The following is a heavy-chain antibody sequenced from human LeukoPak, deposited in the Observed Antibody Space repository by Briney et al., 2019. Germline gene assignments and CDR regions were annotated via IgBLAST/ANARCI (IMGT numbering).Heavy chain of an antibody. CDR2: IYSGGST. J-gene: IGHJ5*02. CDR1: GFTVSSNY. V-gene: IGHV3-53*01. CDR3: ARDRYSSSWNWFDP. D-gene: IGHD6-13*01. Sequence: GGSLRLSCAASGFTVSSNYMSWVRQAPGKGLEWVSVIYSGGSTYYADSVKGRFTISRDNSKNTLYLQMNSLRAEDTAVYYCARDRYSSSWNWFDPWGQGTLVTVSS.